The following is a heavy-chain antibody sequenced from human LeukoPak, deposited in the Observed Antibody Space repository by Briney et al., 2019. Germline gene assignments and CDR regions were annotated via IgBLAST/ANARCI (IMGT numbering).Heavy chain of an antibody. CDR2: ISGSSTTT. V-gene: IGHV3-23*01. J-gene: IGHJ4*02. CDR1: GFTFSSYA. D-gene: IGHD1-26*01. Sequence: GGSLRLSCAASGFTFSSYAMHWVRQAPGKGLEWVSAISGSSTTTYYADSVRGRFTISRDNSKNTLYLQMNSLRAEDTAVYYCARDTFRRPYSGSQSHWGQGTLVTVSS. CDR3: ARDTFRRPYSGSQSH.